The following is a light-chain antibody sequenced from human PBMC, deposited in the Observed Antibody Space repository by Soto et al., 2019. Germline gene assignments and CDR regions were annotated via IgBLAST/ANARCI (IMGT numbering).Light chain of an antibody. Sequence: EIVLTQSPATLSLSPGERATLSGMASQNVGTYLAWYQQKPGQAPRLLIYDSSHRATGIPARFSGSGSGTDFTLTISSLEPEDFAVYYCQQRSHWPPGTFGGGTKVDIK. J-gene: IGKJ4*01. V-gene: IGKV3-11*01. CDR3: QQRSHWPPGT. CDR1: QNVGTY. CDR2: DSS.